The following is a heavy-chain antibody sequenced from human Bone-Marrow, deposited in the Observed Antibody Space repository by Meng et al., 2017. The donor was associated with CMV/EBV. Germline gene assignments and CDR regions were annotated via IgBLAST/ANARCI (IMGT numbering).Heavy chain of an antibody. J-gene: IGHJ4*02. CDR3: ARDPVTSD. Sequence: SLRLSCAASGFTFSSYSMNWVRQAPGKGLEWLGNIKPDGTEKHYVDSVKARFTISRDNAKNSLYLQLNSLRDEDTAVYYCARDPVTSDWGQGTLVTVSS. D-gene: IGHD3-3*01. CDR1: GFTFSSYS. V-gene: IGHV3-7*03. CDR2: IKPDGTEK.